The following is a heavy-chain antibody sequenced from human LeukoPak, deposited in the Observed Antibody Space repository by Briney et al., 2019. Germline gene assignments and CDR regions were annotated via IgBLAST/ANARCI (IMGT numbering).Heavy chain of an antibody. V-gene: IGHV3-66*01. Sequence: GGSLRLSCAASGFTVSSNYMSWVRQAPGKGLEWVSVIYSGGSTYYADSVRGRFTISRDNSKNTLYLQMNSLRAEDTAVYYCARAGRGLLWFGEFLDYWGQGTLVTVSS. CDR3: ARAGRGLLWFGEFLDY. D-gene: IGHD3-10*01. J-gene: IGHJ4*02. CDR1: GFTVSSNY. CDR2: IYSGGST.